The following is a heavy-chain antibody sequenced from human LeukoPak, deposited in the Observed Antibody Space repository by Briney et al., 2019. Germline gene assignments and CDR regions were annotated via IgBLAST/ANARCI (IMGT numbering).Heavy chain of an antibody. CDR3: ARPPHNYDSSGYLSY. CDR1: GGTFSSYA. J-gene: IGHJ4*02. D-gene: IGHD3-22*01. CDR2: IIPILGIA. Sequence: GASVKVSCKASGGTFSSYAISWVRQAPGQGLEWMGRIIPILGIANYAQKFQGRVTITADKSTSTAYMELSSLRSEDTAVYYCARPPHNYDSSGYLSYWGQGTLVTVSS. V-gene: IGHV1-69*04.